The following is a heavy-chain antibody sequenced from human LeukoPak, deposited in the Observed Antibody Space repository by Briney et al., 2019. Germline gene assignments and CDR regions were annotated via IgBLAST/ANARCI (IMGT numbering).Heavy chain of an antibody. Sequence: TGGSLRLSCAASGFTFSSYSMNWVRQAPGKGLEWVSSISSSSSYIYYADSVKGRFTISRDNAKNSLYLQMNSLRAEDTAVYYCARIFVGATRPFDYWGQGTLVTVSS. J-gene: IGHJ4*02. CDR2: ISSSSSYI. CDR3: ARIFVGATRPFDY. V-gene: IGHV3-21*01. CDR1: GFTFSSYS. D-gene: IGHD1-26*01.